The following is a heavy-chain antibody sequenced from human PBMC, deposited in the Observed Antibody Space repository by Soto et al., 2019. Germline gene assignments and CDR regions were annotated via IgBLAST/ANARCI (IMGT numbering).Heavy chain of an antibody. J-gene: IGHJ3*02. D-gene: IGHD6-13*01. CDR2: IIPILGIA. Sequence: ASVKVSCKASGGTFSSYTISWVRQAPGQGLEWMGRIIPILGIANYAQKFQGRVTITADKSTSTAYMELSSLRSEDTAAYYCARISSSWSLDAFDIWGQGTMVTVSS. CDR3: ARISSSWSLDAFDI. V-gene: IGHV1-69*02. CDR1: GGTFSSYT.